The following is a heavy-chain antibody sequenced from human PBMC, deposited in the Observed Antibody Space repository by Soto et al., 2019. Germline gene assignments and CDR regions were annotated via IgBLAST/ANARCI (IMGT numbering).Heavy chain of an antibody. CDR2: ISGSGGST. D-gene: IGHD4-17*01. CDR1: GFTFSSYA. CDR3: ARHGGYGDYFDY. J-gene: IGHJ4*02. V-gene: IGHV3-23*01. Sequence: EVQLLESGGGLVQPGGSLRLSCAASGFTFSSYAMSWVRQAPRKGLEWVSSISGSGGSTYYADSVKGRFTISRDNSKNTLYVPMNSLRAEDTALYYCARHGGYGDYFDYWGQGTLVTVSS.